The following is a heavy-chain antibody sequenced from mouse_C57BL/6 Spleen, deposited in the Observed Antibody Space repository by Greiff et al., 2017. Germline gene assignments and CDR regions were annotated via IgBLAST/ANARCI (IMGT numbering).Heavy chain of an antibody. CDR2: ILPGSGST. CDR3: ARWKYYGSSLHYYAMDY. J-gene: IGHJ4*01. D-gene: IGHD1-1*01. CDR1: GYTFTGYW. Sequence: QVQLKESGAELMKPGASVKLSCKATGYTFTGYWIEWVKQRPGHGLEWIGEILPGSGSTNYNEKFKGKTTFTADTSSNTAYMQLSSLTTEDSAIYYCARWKYYGSSLHYYAMDYWGQGTSVTVSS. V-gene: IGHV1-9*01.